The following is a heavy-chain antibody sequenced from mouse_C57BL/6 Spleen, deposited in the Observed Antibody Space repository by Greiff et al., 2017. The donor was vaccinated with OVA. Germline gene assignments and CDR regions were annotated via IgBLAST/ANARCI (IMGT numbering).Heavy chain of an antibody. CDR3: ARGRDGSSLFAY. CDR1: GYAFSSYW. V-gene: IGHV1-80*01. Sequence: VQLQQSGAELVKPGASVKISCKASGYAFSSYWMNWVKQRPGKGLEWIGQIYPGDGDTNYNGKFKGKATLTADKSSSTAYIQLSSLTSEVSAVYFCARGRDGSSLFAYWGQGTLVTVSA. CDR2: IYPGDGDT. J-gene: IGHJ3*01. D-gene: IGHD1-1*01.